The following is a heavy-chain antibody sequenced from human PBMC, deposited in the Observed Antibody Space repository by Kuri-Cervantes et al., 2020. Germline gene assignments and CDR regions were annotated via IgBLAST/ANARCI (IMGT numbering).Heavy chain of an antibody. V-gene: IGHV4-30-4*01. J-gene: IGHJ2*01. CDR3: AIDRNWYFDL. CDR2: IYYSGST. Sequence: LRLSCTVSGGSISSGDYYWSWIRQPPGKGLEWIGYIYYSGSTYYNPSLMSRLTISVDTSKNQFSLKLSSVTAADTAVYYCAIDRNWYFDLWGRGTLVTVSS. CDR1: GGSISSGDYY.